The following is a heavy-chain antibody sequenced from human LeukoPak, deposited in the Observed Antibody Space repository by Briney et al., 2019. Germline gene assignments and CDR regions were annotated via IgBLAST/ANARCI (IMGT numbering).Heavy chain of an antibody. V-gene: IGHV1-46*01. CDR1: GYTFTSYY. CDR3: AREMYDDSSGYYYVSVPSFGY. CDR2: INPSGGST. J-gene: IGHJ4*02. D-gene: IGHD3-22*01. Sequence: ASVKVSCKASGYTFTSYYMHWVRQAPGQGLEWMGIINPSGGSTSYAQKFQGRVTMTRDTSTSTVYMKLSSLRSEDTAVYYCAREMYDDSSGYYYVSVPSFGYWGQGTLVTVSS.